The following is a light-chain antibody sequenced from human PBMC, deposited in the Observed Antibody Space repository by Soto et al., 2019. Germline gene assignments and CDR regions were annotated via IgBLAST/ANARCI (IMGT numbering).Light chain of an antibody. Sequence: QSVLTQPRSVSGSPGQSVTISCTGTSSDVGGYDYVSWCQQHPGNAPKLMIYDVTKRPSGIPDRFSGSKSGNTASLTISGLQAEDEADYYCSSYAGSYTWVFGGGTKLTVL. V-gene: IGLV2-11*01. J-gene: IGLJ3*02. CDR1: SSDVGGYDY. CDR3: SSYAGSYTWV. CDR2: DVT.